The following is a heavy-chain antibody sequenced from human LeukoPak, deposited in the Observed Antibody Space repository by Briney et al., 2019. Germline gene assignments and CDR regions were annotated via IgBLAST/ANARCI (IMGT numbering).Heavy chain of an antibody. CDR3: AKAGGGGAITMIRGVKGDYYYMDV. J-gene: IGHJ6*03. D-gene: IGHD3-10*01. V-gene: IGHV3-23*01. CDR1: GFTFSSYA. CDR2: ISGSGGRT. Sequence: PGGSLRLSCAASGFTFSSYAMSWVRQAPGKGLEWVSAISGSGGRTYYADSVKGRFTISRDNSKNTLYLQMNSLRAEDTAVYYWAKAGGGGAITMIRGVKGDYYYMDVWGKGTTVTISS.